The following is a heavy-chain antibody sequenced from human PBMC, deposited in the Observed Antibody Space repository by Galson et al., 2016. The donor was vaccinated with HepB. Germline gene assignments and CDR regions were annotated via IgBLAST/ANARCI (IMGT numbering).Heavy chain of an antibody. V-gene: IGHV4-39*07. D-gene: IGHD6-6*01. CDR1: GGSTSSYY. CDR2: IFYSGST. CDR3: TRAARALDY. Sequence: SETLSLTCSVSGGSTSSYYWSWIRQPPGKGLEWIGNIFYSGSTYYNPSLTSRVTISSDTSKNQFSLKLSSVTAADTAVYYCTRAARALDYWGQGTMVTVSS. J-gene: IGHJ4*02.